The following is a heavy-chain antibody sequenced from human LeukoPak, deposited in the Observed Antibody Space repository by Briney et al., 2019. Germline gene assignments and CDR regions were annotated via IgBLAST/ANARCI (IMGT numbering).Heavy chain of an antibody. J-gene: IGHJ3*02. CDR3: ARGGTIYDILTGYYRLKAFDI. CDR2: INHSGST. D-gene: IGHD3-9*01. V-gene: IGHV4-34*01. CDR1: GGSFSGYY. Sequence: SETLSLTCAVYGGSFSGYYWSWIRQPPGKGLEWIGEINHSGSTNYNPSLKSRVTISVDTSKNQFSLKLSSVTAADTAVYYCARGGTIYDILTGYYRLKAFDIWGQGTMVTVSS.